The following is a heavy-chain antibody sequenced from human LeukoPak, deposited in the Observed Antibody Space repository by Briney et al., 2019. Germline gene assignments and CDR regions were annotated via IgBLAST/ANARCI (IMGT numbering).Heavy chain of an antibody. D-gene: IGHD2-2*01. CDR1: GFTFSSYG. CDR2: ILYDGSNK. J-gene: IGHJ6*02. CDR3: ARDSYCSSTSCYLYYYYYYGMDV. Sequence: GGSLRLSCAASGFTFSSYGMHWVRQAPGKGLAWVAVILYDGSNKYYADSVKGRFTISRDNSKNTLYLQMNSLRAEDTAVYYCARDSYCSSTSCYLYYYYYYGMDVWGQGTTVTVSS. V-gene: IGHV3-33*01.